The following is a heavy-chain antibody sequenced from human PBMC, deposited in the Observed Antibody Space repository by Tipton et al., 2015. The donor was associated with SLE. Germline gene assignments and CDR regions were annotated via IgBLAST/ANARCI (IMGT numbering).Heavy chain of an antibody. CDR1: GGSISNYY. J-gene: IGHJ4*02. CDR2: IYYSGNT. CDR3: ARTGWELLDY. Sequence: TLSLTCTVSGGSISNYYWSWIRQPPGKGLEWIGYIYYSGNTNYNPSLKSRVTISVDTSKNQFSLKLSSVTAADTAVYYCARTGWELLDYWGQGTLVTVSP. V-gene: IGHV4-59*12. D-gene: IGHD1-26*01.